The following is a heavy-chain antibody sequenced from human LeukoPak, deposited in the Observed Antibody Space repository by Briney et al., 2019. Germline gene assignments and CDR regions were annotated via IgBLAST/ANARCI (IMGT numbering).Heavy chain of an antibody. CDR1: GFTFSDYY. J-gene: IGHJ4*02. V-gene: IGHV3-11*01. CDR2: ISSSGSTI. CDR3: ARDYYDSSGYYYFDY. D-gene: IGHD3-22*01. Sequence: GGSLRLSCAASGFTFSDYYMSWIRQAPGKGLEWVSYISSSGSTIYYADSVKGRFTISRDNAKNSLYLQMNSLRAEDTAVYYCARDYYDSSGYYYFDYWGQGTLVSVSS.